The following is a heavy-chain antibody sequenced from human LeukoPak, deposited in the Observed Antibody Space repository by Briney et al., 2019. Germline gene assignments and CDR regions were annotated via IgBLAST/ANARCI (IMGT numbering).Heavy chain of an antibody. Sequence: HTGGSLRLSCAASRFTFSNYAMHWVRQAPGKGLEWVAVISSDGSNKYYADSVKGRFTISRDNSKNTLYLQMNSLRAEDTAVYYCFFPGVTGKVYWGQGTLVTVSS. CDR2: ISSDGSNK. CDR3: FFPGVTGKVY. J-gene: IGHJ4*02. CDR1: RFTFSNYA. V-gene: IGHV3-30-3*01. D-gene: IGHD1-20*01.